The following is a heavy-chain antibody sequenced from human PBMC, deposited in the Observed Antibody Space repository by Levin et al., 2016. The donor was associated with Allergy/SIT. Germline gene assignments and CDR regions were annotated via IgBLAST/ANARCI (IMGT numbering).Heavy chain of an antibody. J-gene: IGHJ6*03. V-gene: IGHV4-34*01. CDR2: VNHIGSP. D-gene: IGHD1-26*01. CDR1: GESLRGYY. CDR3: ARVYSPYYYMDV. Sequence: SETLSLTCAVHGESLRGYYWSWLRQSPGKEVEYIGEVNHIGSPRSNPSLKSRVTLSVDESKKQFSLKVNSVTDADTAVYFCARVYSPYYYMDVWGNGTTVIVS.